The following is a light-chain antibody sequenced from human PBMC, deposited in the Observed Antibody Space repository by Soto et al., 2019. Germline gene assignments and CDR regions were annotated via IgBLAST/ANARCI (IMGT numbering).Light chain of an antibody. J-gene: IGLJ2*01. CDR1: SSDVGTYNL. CDR2: EVV. Sequence: QSALTQPASVSGSPGQSITISCTGSSSDVGTYNLVSWYQHHPGKAPKLMISEVVKRPSGVSNRFSGSKSGNTASLTISGLQAEDEADDYCCSYAGSSMFVFGGGTKLTVL. V-gene: IGLV2-23*02. CDR3: CSYAGSSMFV.